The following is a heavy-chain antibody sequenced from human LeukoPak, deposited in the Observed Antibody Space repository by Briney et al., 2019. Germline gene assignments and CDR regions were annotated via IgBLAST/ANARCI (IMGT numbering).Heavy chain of an antibody. CDR2: IISGGDYI. D-gene: IGHD3-9*01. CDR3: ARGHYDVLAASYKWTPDY. Sequence: GGSLRLSCAASGFTFNTFNMTWVRQAPGKGLEWVSSIISGGDYIYYADSVKGRFTTSRDNAKNSLSLQLNSLRVEDTAVYYCARGHYDVLAASYKWTPDYWGQGTLVTVSS. CDR1: GFTFNTFN. J-gene: IGHJ4*02. V-gene: IGHV3-21*01.